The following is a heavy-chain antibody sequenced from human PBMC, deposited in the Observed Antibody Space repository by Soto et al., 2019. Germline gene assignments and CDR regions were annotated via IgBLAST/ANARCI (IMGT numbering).Heavy chain of an antibody. D-gene: IGHD6-6*01. CDR2: INPSGGST. J-gene: IGHJ4*02. CDR3: ALPSGSSSSSLRAEY. V-gene: IGHV1-46*03. CDR1: GYTFTSYY. Sequence: ASVKVSCKASGYTFTSYYMHWVRQAPGQGLEWMGIINPSGGSTSYAQKFQGRVTMTRDTSTSTVYMELSSLRSEDTAVYYCALPSGSSSSSLRAEYWGQGTRVTVSS.